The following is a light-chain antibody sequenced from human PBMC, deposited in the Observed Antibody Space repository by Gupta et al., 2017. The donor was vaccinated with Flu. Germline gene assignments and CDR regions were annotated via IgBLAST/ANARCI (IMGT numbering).Light chain of an antibody. CDR1: SSDGGGYNY. J-gene: IGLJ3*02. CDR2: EGR. V-gene: IGLV2-8*01. CDR3: RADAGSGEV. Sequence: QAVTTSWTGTSSDGGGYNYGSWNQQHPGRDRNIMINEGRKRTAGAPDRFSGSKSGNTAALTVAGCQDEDEDDYDCRADAGSGEVFGGGTKLTVL.